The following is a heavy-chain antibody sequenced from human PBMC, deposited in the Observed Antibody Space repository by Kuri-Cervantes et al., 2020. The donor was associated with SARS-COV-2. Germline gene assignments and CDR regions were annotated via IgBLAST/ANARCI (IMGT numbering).Heavy chain of an antibody. Sequence: GGSLRLSCAASGFTFSSYAMHWVRQAPGKGLEYVSAISSNGGSTYYADSVKGRFTISRDNSKNTLYLQMNSLRAEDTAVYYCAKLSNWDDAFDIWGQGTMVTVSS. J-gene: IGHJ3*02. V-gene: IGHV3-64*02. CDR1: GFTFSSYA. CDR3: AKLSNWDDAFDI. D-gene: IGHD1-1*01. CDR2: ISSNGGST.